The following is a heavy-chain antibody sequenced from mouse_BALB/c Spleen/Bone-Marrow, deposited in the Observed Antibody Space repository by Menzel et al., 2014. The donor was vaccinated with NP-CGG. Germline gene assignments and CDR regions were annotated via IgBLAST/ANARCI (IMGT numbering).Heavy chain of an antibody. Sequence: EVQLQESGGGLVKPGGSLKLSRAASGFTFSDYYMYWVRQTPEKRLEWVATISDGGSYTYYPDSVKGRFTISRDNAKNNLYLQMSSLKSEDTAMYYCARVLRPHYYAMDYWGQGTSVTVSS. CDR3: ARVLRPHYYAMDY. V-gene: IGHV5-4*02. CDR2: ISDGGSYT. CDR1: GFTFSDYY. J-gene: IGHJ4*01. D-gene: IGHD1-2*01.